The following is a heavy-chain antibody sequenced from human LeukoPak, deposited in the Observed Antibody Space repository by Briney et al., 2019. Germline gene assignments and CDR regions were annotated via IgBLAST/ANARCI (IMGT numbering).Heavy chain of an antibody. V-gene: IGHV3-21*01. J-gene: IGHJ3*02. CDR3: ARVSAAGTGDAFDI. D-gene: IGHD6-13*01. Sequence: GGSLRLSCAASGFTFSSYSMNWVRQAPGKGLEWVSSISSSSSYIYYADSVKGRFTISRDNAKNSLYLQMNSLRAEDTAVYYCARVSAAGTGDAFDIWGQGTMVTVSS. CDR1: GFTFSSYS. CDR2: ISSSSSYI.